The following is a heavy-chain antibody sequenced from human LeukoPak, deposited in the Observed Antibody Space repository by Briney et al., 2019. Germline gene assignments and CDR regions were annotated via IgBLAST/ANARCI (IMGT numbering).Heavy chain of an antibody. V-gene: IGHV3-30*18. CDR2: ISYDGRNK. J-gene: IGHJ4*02. Sequence: QPGGSLRLSCAASGFTFTNYDIHWVRQAPGKGLEWVAIISYDGRNKYYADSVKGRFTISRDNSKNTLYLPMNSLRAEDTAVYYCAKDGVGGYFDYWGQGNLVTVSS. CDR3: AKDGVGGYFDY. CDR1: GFTFTNYD. D-gene: IGHD3-16*01.